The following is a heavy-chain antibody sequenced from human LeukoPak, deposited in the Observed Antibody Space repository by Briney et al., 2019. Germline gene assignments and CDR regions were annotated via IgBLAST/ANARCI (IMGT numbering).Heavy chain of an antibody. V-gene: IGHV4-4*02. Sequence: SGTLSLTCAVSGGSISSSSWWSWVRQPPGKGLEWIGEVFHDGSPNYNPSFRGRVTILVDKSKNQFSLNLGSLTAADTAMYYCARGNYVWGSYRNPYYYYGMDVWGQGTTVTVSS. CDR2: VFHDGSP. D-gene: IGHD3-16*02. CDR3: ARGNYVWGSYRNPYYYYGMDV. CDR1: GGSISSSSW. J-gene: IGHJ6*02.